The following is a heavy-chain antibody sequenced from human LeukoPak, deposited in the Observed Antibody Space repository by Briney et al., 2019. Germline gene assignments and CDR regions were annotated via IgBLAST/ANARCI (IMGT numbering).Heavy chain of an antibody. J-gene: IGHJ4*02. V-gene: IGHV3-23*01. Sequence: TGGSLRLSCAASGFTFSCYAMSWVRQAPGKGLEWVSAISGSGGSTYYADSVKGRFTISRDNSKNTLYLQMNSLRAEDTAVYYCASNRTKWPPDFDYWGQGTLVTVSS. CDR2: ISGSGGST. CDR3: ASNRTKWPPDFDY. CDR1: GFTFSCYA. D-gene: IGHD1-7*01.